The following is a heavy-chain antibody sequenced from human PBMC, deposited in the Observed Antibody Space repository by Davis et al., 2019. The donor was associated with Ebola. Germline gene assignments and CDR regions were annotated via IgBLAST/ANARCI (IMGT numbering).Heavy chain of an antibody. D-gene: IGHD6-19*01. CDR1: GFPLRSYA. J-gene: IGHJ3*02. V-gene: IGHV3-11*06. CDR2: MSGDSLYT. CDR3: ARVSRKISTGWYRFDAFDI. Sequence: GGSLRLSCAASGFPLRSYAMSWVRQAPGKGLEWVSYMSGDSLYTNYADSVRGRFTISRDDAKNSLYLQMNSLRAEDTAVYYCARVSRKISTGWYRFDAFDIWGQGTLVTVSS.